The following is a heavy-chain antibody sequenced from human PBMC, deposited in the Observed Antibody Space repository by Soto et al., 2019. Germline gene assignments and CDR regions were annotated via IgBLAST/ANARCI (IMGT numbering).Heavy chain of an antibody. D-gene: IGHD6-13*01. CDR1: GGSISSSSYY. Sequence: SETLSLTCTVSGGSISSSSYYWGWIRQPPGKGLEWIGSIYYSGSTYYNPSLKSRVTISVDTSKNQFSLKLSSVTAADTAVYYCARIRGSRGYFDYWGQGTLVTVSS. CDR3: ARIRGSRGYFDY. CDR2: IYYSGST. V-gene: IGHV4-39*01. J-gene: IGHJ4*02.